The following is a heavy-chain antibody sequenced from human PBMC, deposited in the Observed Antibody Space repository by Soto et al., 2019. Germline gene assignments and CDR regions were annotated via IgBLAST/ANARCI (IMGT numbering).Heavy chain of an antibody. CDR3: ARDKNQGAPDYLDS. V-gene: IGHV3-30*04. CDR1: GFTFNSNA. J-gene: IGHJ4*02. CDR2: ISYDGRVQ. Sequence: QEQLVESGGDVVQPGRSLRLSCAASGFTFNSNAMHWVRQAPGKGLERVAVISYDGRVQLYTDSVKGRFTISRDDSKNIQYPQMNSLRDEDTALYYCARDKNQGAPDYLDSWGQGTLVTVSS.